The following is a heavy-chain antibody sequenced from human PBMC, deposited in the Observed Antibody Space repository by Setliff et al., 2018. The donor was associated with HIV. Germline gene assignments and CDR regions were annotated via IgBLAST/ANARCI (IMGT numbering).Heavy chain of an antibody. J-gene: IGHJ4*02. Sequence: SETLSLTCLVSGGSISSSSYYWGWIRQPPGKGLEWIGTVYYSGSTYYNPSLKSRVTISVDTSENQFSLKLSSVTAADTAVYYCARDGYSSSWYVISGSFDYWGQGILVTVSS. CDR3: ARDGYSSSWYVISGSFDY. V-gene: IGHV4-39*07. CDR2: VYYSGST. CDR1: GGSISSSSYY. D-gene: IGHD6-13*01.